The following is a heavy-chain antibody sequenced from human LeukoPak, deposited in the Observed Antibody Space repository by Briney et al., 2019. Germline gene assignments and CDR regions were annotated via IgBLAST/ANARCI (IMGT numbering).Heavy chain of an antibody. CDR2: IIVGSGAT. Sequence: ASVKVSCTTSGFTFSTSAVQWVRQARGQRLEWIGWIIVGSGATNYAQSLQGRFTITRDMSTNTAYMELSSLGSEDSAVYYCAAELYGVYTDCCTFHLWGQGTLVTVSS. V-gene: IGHV1-58*01. CDR3: AAELYGVYTDCCTFHL. J-gene: IGHJ3*01. CDR1: GFTFSTSA. D-gene: IGHD4-17*01.